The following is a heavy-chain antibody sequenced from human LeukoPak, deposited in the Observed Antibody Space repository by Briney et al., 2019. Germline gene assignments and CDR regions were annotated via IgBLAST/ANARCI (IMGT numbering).Heavy chain of an antibody. CDR3: ARGSIAICGVVAFGFDP. J-gene: IGHJ5*02. V-gene: IGHV4-59*01. CDR2: IYYTRST. Sequence: SETLSLTCTVSGGSIPSYYWSWIRQPPGKGLEWIGYIYYTRSTNYNPSLTSRLTISVDTSKNQFSLKLNSVTAEDTAMYYCARGSIAICGVVAFGFDPWGQGTLVTVSS. CDR1: GGSIPSYY. D-gene: IGHD3-3*01.